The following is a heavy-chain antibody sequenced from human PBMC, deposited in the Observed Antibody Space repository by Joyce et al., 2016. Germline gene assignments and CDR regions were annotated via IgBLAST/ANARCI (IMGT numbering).Heavy chain of an antibody. CDR3: AKALSPYYDYIWGSYLDAFDI. Sequence: EVQLLESGGGLVQPGGSLRLSCAASGFTFSSYAMSWVRQDPGKGLEWVSAISGRGTSTYYADSVKGRFTISRDNSKNTLYLQMNSLRAEDTAVYYCAKALSPYYDYIWGSYLDAFDIWGQGTMVTVSS. CDR2: ISGRGTST. CDR1: GFTFSSYA. D-gene: IGHD3-16*02. V-gene: IGHV3-23*01. J-gene: IGHJ3*02.